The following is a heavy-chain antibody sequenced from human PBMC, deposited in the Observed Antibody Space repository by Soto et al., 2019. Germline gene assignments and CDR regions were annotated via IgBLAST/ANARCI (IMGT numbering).Heavy chain of an antibody. CDR2: ISSSSSYI. V-gene: IGHV3-21*01. CDR1: GFTFSSYS. CDR3: ARGEIAARPYYGMDV. Sequence: GGSLRLSCAASGFTFSSYSMNWVRQAPGKGLEWVSSISSSSSYIYYADSVKGRFTISRDNAKNSLYLQMNSLRAEDTAVYYCARGEIAARPYYGMDVWGQGTTVTVS. J-gene: IGHJ6*02. D-gene: IGHD6-6*01.